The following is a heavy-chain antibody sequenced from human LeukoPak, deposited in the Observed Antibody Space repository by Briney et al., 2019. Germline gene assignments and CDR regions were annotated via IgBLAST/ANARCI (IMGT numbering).Heavy chain of an antibody. Sequence: GGSLRLSCAASGFTFSSYGMHWVRQAPGKGLEWVAFIRYDGSNKYYADSVKGRFTISRDNSKNTLYLQMNSLRAEDTAVYYCAKDFEVPAATYFDYWGQGTLVTVSS. J-gene: IGHJ4*02. V-gene: IGHV3-30*02. CDR1: GFTFSSYG. CDR3: AKDFEVPAATYFDY. D-gene: IGHD2-2*01. CDR2: IRYDGSNK.